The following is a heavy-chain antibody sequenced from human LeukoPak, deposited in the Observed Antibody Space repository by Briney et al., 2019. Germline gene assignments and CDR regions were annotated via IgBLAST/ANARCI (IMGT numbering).Heavy chain of an antibody. D-gene: IGHD3-22*01. CDR2: ISGSGGST. Sequence: PGGSLRLSCAASGFTFSSYAMSWVRQAPGKGLEWVSAISGSGGSTSYADSVEGRFTISRDNPRNTLYMQMNSLRDEDTAIYYCAIMHGYYDGSGYWVQWGQGTLVTVSS. V-gene: IGHV3-23*01. CDR3: AIMHGYYDGSGYWVQ. CDR1: GFTFSSYA. J-gene: IGHJ1*01.